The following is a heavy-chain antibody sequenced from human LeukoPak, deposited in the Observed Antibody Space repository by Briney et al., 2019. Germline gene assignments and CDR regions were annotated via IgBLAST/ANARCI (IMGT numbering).Heavy chain of an antibody. J-gene: IGHJ4*02. CDR3: ARVPSSSWYAFDY. CDR1: GGTFSSYA. Sequence: SVKASCKASGGTFSSYAISWVRQAPGQGLEWMGGIIPIFGTANYAQKFQGRVTITADESTSTAYMELSSLRSEDTAVYYCARVPSSSWYAFDYWGQGTLVTVSS. CDR2: IIPIFGTA. V-gene: IGHV1-69*13. D-gene: IGHD6-13*01.